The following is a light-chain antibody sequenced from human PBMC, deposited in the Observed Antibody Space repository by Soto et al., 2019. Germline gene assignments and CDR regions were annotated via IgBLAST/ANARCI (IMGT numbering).Light chain of an antibody. Sequence: DIVMTQSPLSLPVTPGEPASISCRSSQSLLHSNGYNYLDWYLQKPGQSPQLLIYLGSNRDSGVPDRFSGSRSGTDFTLKISRVEAEDVGAYYCMQALQTPRTFGQGTKLEIK. J-gene: IGKJ2*01. CDR1: QSLLHSNGYNY. CDR2: LGS. CDR3: MQALQTPRT. V-gene: IGKV2-28*01.